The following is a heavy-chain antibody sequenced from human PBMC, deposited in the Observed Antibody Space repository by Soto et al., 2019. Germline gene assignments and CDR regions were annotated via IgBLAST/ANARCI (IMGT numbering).Heavy chain of an antibody. CDR1: GYTLTELS. CDR3: ATVPRAGYCSSTSCYWFDP. Sequence: ASVKVSCKVSGYTLTELSMHWVRQAPGKGLEWMGGFDPEDGETIYAQKFQGRVTMTEDTSTDTAYMELSSLRSEDTAVYYCATVPRAGYCSSTSCYWFDPWGQGTLVTV. J-gene: IGHJ5*02. CDR2: FDPEDGET. D-gene: IGHD2-2*03. V-gene: IGHV1-24*01.